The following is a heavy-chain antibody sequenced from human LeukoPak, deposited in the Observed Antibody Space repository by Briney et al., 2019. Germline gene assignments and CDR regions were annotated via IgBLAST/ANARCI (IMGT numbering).Heavy chain of an antibody. CDR3: ARGTPLTYSSGWYILFDY. CDR1: GGSFSGYY. V-gene: IGHV4-34*01. D-gene: IGHD6-19*01. Sequence: EPSETLSLTCAVYGGSFSGYYWSWIRQPPGKGLEWIGEINHSGSTNYNPSLKSRVTISVDTSKNQFSLKLSSVTAADTAVYYCARGTPLTYSSGWYILFDYWAREPWSPSPQ. J-gene: IGHJ4*02. CDR2: INHSGST.